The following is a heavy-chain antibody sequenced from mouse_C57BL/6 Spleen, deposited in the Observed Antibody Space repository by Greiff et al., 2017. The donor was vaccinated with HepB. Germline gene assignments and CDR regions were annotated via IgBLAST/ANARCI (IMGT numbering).Heavy chain of an antibody. V-gene: IGHV1-74*01. CDR2: IHPSDSDT. D-gene: IGHD4-1*01. Sequence: QVQLQQPGAELVKPGASVKVSCKASGYTFTSYWMHWVKQRPGQGLEWIGRIHPSDSDTNYNQKFKGKATLTVNKSPSTAYMQLSSLTSEDSAVYYWAIPGTFYCAMDYWGQGTSVTVSS. J-gene: IGHJ4*01. CDR1: GYTFTSYW. CDR3: AIPGTFYCAMDY.